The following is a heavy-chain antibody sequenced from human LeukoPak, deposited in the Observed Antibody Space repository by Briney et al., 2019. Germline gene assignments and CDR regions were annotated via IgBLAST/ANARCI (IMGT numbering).Heavy chain of an antibody. J-gene: IGHJ5*02. CDR1: GFTSSDYV. CDR2: ISGSGATT. CDR3: AKGGRSYWFDP. V-gene: IGHV3-23*01. Sequence: GGSLTLSCAASGFTSSDYVMSWVRQAPGKGLEGVSVISGSGATTSCADSVKGRFTISRDNSKNTLYPQMNSLRAEDTAVYYCAKGGRSYWFDPWGQGTLVTVSS. D-gene: IGHD3-10*01.